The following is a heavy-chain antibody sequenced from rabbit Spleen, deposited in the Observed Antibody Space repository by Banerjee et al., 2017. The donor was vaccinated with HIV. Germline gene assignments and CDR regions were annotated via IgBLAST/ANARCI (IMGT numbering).Heavy chain of an antibody. D-gene: IGHD8-1*01. J-gene: IGHJ6*01. V-gene: IGHV1S45*01. CDR3: ARDTGTSFSTYGMDL. CDR2: INAVTGKP. CDR1: GFSFSDRDV. Sequence: EQLEESGGGLAKPEGSLTLTCKASGFSFSDRDVMCWVRQAPGKGLEWIACINAVTGKPVYATWAKGRFTISRTSSTTVTLQMTSLTVADTATYFCARDTGTSFSTYGMDLWGQGTLVTVS.